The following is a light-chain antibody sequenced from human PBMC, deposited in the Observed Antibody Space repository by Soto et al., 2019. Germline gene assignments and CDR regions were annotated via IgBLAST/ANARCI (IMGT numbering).Light chain of an antibody. J-gene: IGKJ1*01. CDR3: QQYKNWLTWT. CDR2: GAS. CDR1: QSISSN. V-gene: IGKV3-15*01. Sequence: EIVMTQSPATLSVSPGERATLSCRASQSISSNLACYQQKPGQAPRLLIYGASTRYTGIPARFSGSGSGTEFTLTISSLQSEDFAVYYCQQYKNWLTWTFGQGTKVEIK.